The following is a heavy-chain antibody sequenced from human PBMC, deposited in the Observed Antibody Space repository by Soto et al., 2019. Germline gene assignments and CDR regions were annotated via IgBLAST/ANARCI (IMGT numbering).Heavy chain of an antibody. CDR2: INPNGGST. V-gene: IGHV1-46*01. CDR3: AREKWLVRRNDPFDI. CDR1: GYTFINYY. J-gene: IGHJ3*02. D-gene: IGHD6-19*01. Sequence: QVQLVQSGAEVKKPGASVKVSCKASGYTFINYYMHWVRQAPGQGLEWMGIINPNGGSTTYAQKFQGRVTLTRDTSTNTVNMELSSLRSEDTAGYYCAREKWLVRRNDPFDIGGQGTMVTVSS.